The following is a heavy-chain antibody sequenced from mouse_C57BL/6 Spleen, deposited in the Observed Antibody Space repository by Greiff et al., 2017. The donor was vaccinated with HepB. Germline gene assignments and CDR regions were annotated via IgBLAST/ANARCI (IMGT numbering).Heavy chain of an antibody. D-gene: IGHD4-1*01. CDR3: ARLELTGYYFDY. V-gene: IGHV5-6*01. J-gene: IGHJ2*01. Sequence: EVMLVESGGDLVKPGGSLKLSCAASGFTFSSYGMSWVRQTPDKRLEWVATISSGGSYTYYPYSVKGRFTISRDNAKNTLYLQMSSLKSEDTAMYYCARLELTGYYFDYWGQGTTLTVSS. CDR1: GFTFSSYG. CDR2: ISSGGSYT.